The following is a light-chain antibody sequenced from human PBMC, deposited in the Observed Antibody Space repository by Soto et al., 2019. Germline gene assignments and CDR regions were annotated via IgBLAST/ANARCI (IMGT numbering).Light chain of an antibody. CDR3: LQHNSYPYT. CDR1: QGIRKD. Sequence: DIQMTQSPSSLSASVGDRVTITCRASQGIRKDLGWYQEKPGKAPKRLIYAASSLQSGVPSRFIGSGSGTEFTLTISSLQPEDFATYYCLQHNSYPYTFGQGTKLEIK. J-gene: IGKJ2*01. CDR2: AAS. V-gene: IGKV1-17*01.